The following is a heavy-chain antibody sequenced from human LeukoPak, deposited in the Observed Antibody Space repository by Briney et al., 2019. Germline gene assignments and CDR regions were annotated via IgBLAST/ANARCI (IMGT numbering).Heavy chain of an antibody. CDR1: GGSFSGYY. CDR2: IYYSGST. V-gene: IGHV4-34*01. CDR3: P. Sequence: PSETLSLTCAVYGGSFSGYYWSWIRQPPGKGLEWIGSIYYSGSTYYNPSLKSRVTISVDTSKNQFSLKLSSVTAADTAVYYGPWGQGTLVTVSS. J-gene: IGHJ5*02.